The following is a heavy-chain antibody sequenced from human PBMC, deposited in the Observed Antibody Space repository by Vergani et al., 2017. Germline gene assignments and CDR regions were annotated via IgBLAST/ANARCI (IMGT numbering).Heavy chain of an antibody. Sequence: EVQLVESGGGLVQPGRSLRLSCTASGFTFGDYAMSWVRQAPGKGLEWVGFIRSKAYGGTTEYAASVKGRFTISRDDSKSIAYLQMNSLKTEDTAVYYCTRGNVGLTGYYIRAYYFDYWGQGTLVTVSS. V-gene: IGHV3-49*04. CDR3: TRGNVGLTGYYIRAYYFDY. CDR2: IRSKAYGGTT. CDR1: GFTFGDYA. D-gene: IGHD3-9*01. J-gene: IGHJ4*02.